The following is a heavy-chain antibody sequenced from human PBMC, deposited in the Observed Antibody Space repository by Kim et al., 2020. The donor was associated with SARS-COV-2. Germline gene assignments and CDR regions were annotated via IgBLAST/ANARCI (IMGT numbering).Heavy chain of an antibody. Sequence: GGSLRLSCAASGFTFRDHHMDWVRQAPGKGLEWVGRTRNKARSYSTEYAASVKGRFTISRDDSQSSLSLQMSSLRPEDTAVYYCTRGVWDWGQGTLVTVS. J-gene: IGHJ4*02. D-gene: IGHD1-26*01. CDR1: GFTFRDHH. V-gene: IGHV3-72*01. CDR2: TRNKARSYST. CDR3: TRGVWD.